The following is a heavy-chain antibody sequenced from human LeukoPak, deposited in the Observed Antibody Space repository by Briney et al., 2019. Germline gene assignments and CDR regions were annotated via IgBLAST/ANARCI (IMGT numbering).Heavy chain of an antibody. CDR1: GFTFSSYG. V-gene: IGHV3-30*18. CDR3: AKGFDYYYYGMDV. Sequence: GGSLRLSCAASGFTFSSYGMHWVRQAPGKGLEWVAVISYDGSNKYYADSVKGRFTISRDNSKNTLYLQMNSLRAEDTAVYYCAKGFDYYYYGMDVWGQGTTVTVYS. J-gene: IGHJ6*02. CDR2: ISYDGSNK.